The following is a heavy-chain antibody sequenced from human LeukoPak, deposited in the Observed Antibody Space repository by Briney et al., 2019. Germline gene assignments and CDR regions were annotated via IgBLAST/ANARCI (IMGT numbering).Heavy chain of an antibody. Sequence: ASVKVSCKASGYTFTSYDINWVRQATGQGLEWMGWMNPNSGNTGYAQKFQSRVTITRNTSISTAYMELSSLRSEDTAVYYCARYCTNGVCNDAFDIWGQGTMVTVSS. V-gene: IGHV1-8*03. J-gene: IGHJ3*02. CDR1: GYTFTSYD. CDR2: MNPNSGNT. D-gene: IGHD2-8*01. CDR3: ARYCTNGVCNDAFDI.